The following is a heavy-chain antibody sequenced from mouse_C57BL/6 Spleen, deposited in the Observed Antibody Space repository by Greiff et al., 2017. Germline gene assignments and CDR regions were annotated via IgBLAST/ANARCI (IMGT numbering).Heavy chain of an antibody. Sequence: VQLQQSGAELVRPGASVKLSCKASGYTFTSYGISWVKQRPGQGLEWIGYINPNNGGTSYNQKFKGKATLTVNKSSSTAFMELRSLTSEDSAVYYCARLLGSSSGYWGQGTTLTVSS. CDR2: INPNNGGT. J-gene: IGHJ2*01. V-gene: IGHV1-22*01. CDR1: GYTFTSYG. D-gene: IGHD1-1*01. CDR3: ARLLGSSSGY.